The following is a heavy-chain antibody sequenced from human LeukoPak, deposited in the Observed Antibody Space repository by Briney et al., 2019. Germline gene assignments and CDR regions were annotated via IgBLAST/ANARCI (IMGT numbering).Heavy chain of an antibody. CDR2: IYTSGST. V-gene: IGHV4-4*07. D-gene: IGHD4-11*01. Sequence: SETLSLTCTVSGGSISGFYWSWIQQTAGKGLEWIGRIYTSGSTNYNPSLKSRVTMSLDTSKNQFSLKLSSVTAADTAVYYCARGRYSNYVDYWGQGTLVTVSS. CDR1: GGSISGFY. J-gene: IGHJ4*02. CDR3: ARGRYSNYVDY.